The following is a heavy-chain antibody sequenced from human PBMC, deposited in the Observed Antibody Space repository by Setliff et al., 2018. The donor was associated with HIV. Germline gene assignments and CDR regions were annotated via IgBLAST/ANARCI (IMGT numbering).Heavy chain of an antibody. Sequence: SETLSLTCTVSGDSITGSHYYWGWIRQPPGMGLEWIASIHYSGSTYDSPSVRSRVAIFVDTSKNTFSLRLNSVTATDAAMYYCSRSGIGYGGDSNTFDIWGQGTLVTVSS. CDR2: IHYSGST. V-gene: IGHV4-39*01. CDR3: SRSGIGYGGDSNTFDI. CDR1: GDSITGSHYY. J-gene: IGHJ3*02. D-gene: IGHD2-21*02.